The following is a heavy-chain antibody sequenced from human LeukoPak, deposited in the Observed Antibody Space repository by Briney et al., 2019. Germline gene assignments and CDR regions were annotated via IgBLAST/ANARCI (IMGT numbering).Heavy chain of an antibody. Sequence: GASVKVSCKASGGTFSSYAISWVQQAPGQGLEWMGRIIPILGIANYAQKFQGRVTMTEDTSTDTAYMELSSLRSEDTAVYYCATGAILEAFDIWGQGTMVTVSS. V-gene: IGHV1-69*04. CDR1: GGTFSSYA. CDR3: ATGAILEAFDI. CDR2: IIPILGIA. D-gene: IGHD7-27*01. J-gene: IGHJ3*02.